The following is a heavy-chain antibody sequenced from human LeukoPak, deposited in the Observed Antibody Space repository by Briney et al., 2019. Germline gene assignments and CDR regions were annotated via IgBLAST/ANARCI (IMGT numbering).Heavy chain of an antibody. CDR2: ISSSSGSI. CDR3: ARDRGGSGSYSDY. Sequence: PGGSLRLSCAVSGFTFSTYNMNWVRQAPGKGLEWISYISSSSGSIYYADSVEGRFTISRDNAKNSLYLQMNSLRDEDTAVYYCARDRGGSGSYSDYWGQGTLVTVSS. CDR1: GFTFSTYN. D-gene: IGHD1-26*01. V-gene: IGHV3-48*02. J-gene: IGHJ4*02.